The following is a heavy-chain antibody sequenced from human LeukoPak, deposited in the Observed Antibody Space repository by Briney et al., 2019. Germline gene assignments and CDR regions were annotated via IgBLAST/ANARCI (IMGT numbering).Heavy chain of an antibody. CDR1: GGSFSDYY. CDR2: INHSGST. V-gene: IGHV4-34*01. J-gene: IGHJ4*02. CDR3: AGTVRGSFDY. D-gene: IGHD3-10*01. Sequence: SETLSLTCAVYGGSFSDYYWSWIRQPPGKGLEWIGEINHSGSTNYNPSLKSRVTISVDTSKNQISLKLSSVTAADTAVYFCAGTVRGSFDYWGQGTLVTVSS.